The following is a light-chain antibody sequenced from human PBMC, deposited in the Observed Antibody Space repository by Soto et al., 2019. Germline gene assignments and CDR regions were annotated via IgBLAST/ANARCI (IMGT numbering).Light chain of an antibody. Sequence: EIVMTQSPATLSVSPGERATLSCRASHSVSSDLAWYQQKPGQAPRLLIYGASTRAIGIPARFSGSGSGTEFTLTISRLEPEDFAVYYCQQYGSSGTFGQGTKVDIK. CDR3: QQYGSSGT. CDR2: GAS. CDR1: HSVSSD. V-gene: IGKV3-15*01. J-gene: IGKJ1*01.